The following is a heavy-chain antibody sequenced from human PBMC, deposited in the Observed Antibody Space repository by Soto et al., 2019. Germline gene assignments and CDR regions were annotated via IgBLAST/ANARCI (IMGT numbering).Heavy chain of an antibody. CDR3: ARSIAAAGTVYYYGMDV. CDR1: GYTFTSYG. CDR2: ISAYNGNT. V-gene: IGHV1-18*01. J-gene: IGHJ6*02. Sequence: QVQLVQSGAEVKKPGASAKVSCKASGYTFTSYGISWVRQAPGQGLEWMGWISAYNGNTNYAQKLQGRVTMTTDTSTSTASMELRSLRSDDTAVYYCARSIAAAGTVYYYGMDVRGQGTTVTVSS. D-gene: IGHD6-13*01.